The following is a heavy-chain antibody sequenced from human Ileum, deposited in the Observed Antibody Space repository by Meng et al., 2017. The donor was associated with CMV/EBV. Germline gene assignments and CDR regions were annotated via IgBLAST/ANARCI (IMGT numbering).Heavy chain of an antibody. Sequence: GGSLRLSCATSGFTFSSYWMSWVRQAPGKGLEWVSSISSSSSYIYYADSVKGRFTISRDNAKNSLYLQMNSLRAEDTAVYYCARALIAAAFNWFDPWGQGTLVTVSS. D-gene: IGHD6-13*01. CDR2: ISSSSSYI. V-gene: IGHV3-21*01. CDR3: ARALIAAAFNWFDP. J-gene: IGHJ5*02. CDR1: GFTFSSYW.